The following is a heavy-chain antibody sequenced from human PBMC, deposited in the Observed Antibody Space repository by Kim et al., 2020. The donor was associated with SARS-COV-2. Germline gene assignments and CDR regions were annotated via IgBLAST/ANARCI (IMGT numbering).Heavy chain of an antibody. J-gene: IGHJ4*02. V-gene: IGHV3-23*01. D-gene: IGHD2-15*01. CDR3: AKAGLTWKWYYFDY. Sequence: ADSGKGRYTISRDNSKNTLYLQMNSLRAEDTAVYYCAKAGLTWKWYYFDYWGQGTLVTVSS.